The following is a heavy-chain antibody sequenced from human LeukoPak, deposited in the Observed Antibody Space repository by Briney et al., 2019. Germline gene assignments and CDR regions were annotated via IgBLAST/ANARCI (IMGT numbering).Heavy chain of an antibody. V-gene: IGHV4-39*07. J-gene: IGHJ4*02. Sequence: SETLSLTCTVSGGSISSSSYYWGWIRQPPGKGLEWIGSIYYSGSTYYNPSLKSRVTISVDTSKNQFSLKLSSVTAADTAAYYCARVLVAVAGFDYWGQGTLVTVSS. CDR3: ARVLVAVAGFDY. CDR2: IYYSGST. D-gene: IGHD6-19*01. CDR1: GGSISSSSYY.